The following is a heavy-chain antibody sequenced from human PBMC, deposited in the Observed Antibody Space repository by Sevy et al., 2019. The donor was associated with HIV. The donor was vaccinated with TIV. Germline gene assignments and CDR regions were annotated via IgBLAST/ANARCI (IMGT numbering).Heavy chain of an antibody. D-gene: IGHD2-2*01. CDR2: FSFGCGKI. Sequence: GGSLRLSCVASGFTLSNYAMSWVRQAPGKGLGWVSTFSFGCGKINYADSVKGRFTISRDNSKNTLYLQMNSLRAEDTALYYCTREGCSKPHDYWGQGTLVTVSS. J-gene: IGHJ4*02. CDR1: GFTLSNYA. CDR3: TREGCSKPHDY. V-gene: IGHV3-23*01.